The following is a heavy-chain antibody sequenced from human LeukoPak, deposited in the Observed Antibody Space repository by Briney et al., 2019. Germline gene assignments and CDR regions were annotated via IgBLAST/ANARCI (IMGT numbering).Heavy chain of an antibody. D-gene: IGHD2-21*02. CDR2: IYTSGST. Sequence: SETLSLTCTVSGGSISSYYWSWIRQPAGKGLEWIGRIYTSGSTNYNPSLTSRVTMSVDTSKNQFSLKLSSVTAADTAVYYCARSPAYCGGDCRQIGAFDIWGQGTMVTVSS. CDR1: GGSISSYY. V-gene: IGHV4-4*07. CDR3: ARSPAYCGGDCRQIGAFDI. J-gene: IGHJ3*02.